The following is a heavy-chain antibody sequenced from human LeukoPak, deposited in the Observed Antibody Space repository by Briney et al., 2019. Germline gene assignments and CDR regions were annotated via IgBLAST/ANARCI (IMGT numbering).Heavy chain of an antibody. CDR3: ARANPGFLGEYSSSGGAEYFQH. CDR2: INHSGST. D-gene: IGHD6-6*01. Sequence: SETLSLTCAVYGGSFSGYYWSWIRQPPGKGLEWIGEINHSGSTNYNPSLKSRVTISVDTSKNQFSLKLSSVTAADTAVYYCARANPGFLGEYSSSGGAEYFQHWGQGTLVTVSS. J-gene: IGHJ1*01. V-gene: IGHV4-34*01. CDR1: GGSFSGYY.